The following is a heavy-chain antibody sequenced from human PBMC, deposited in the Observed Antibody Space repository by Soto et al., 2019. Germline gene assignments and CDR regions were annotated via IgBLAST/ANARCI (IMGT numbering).Heavy chain of an antibody. J-gene: IGHJ5*02. Sequence: QVQLQESGPGLVKPSQTLSLTCTVSGGSISSGDYYWSWIRQHPGKGLEWIGYIYYSGSTYYNPSXXXRXPISVDTSKHQFSLKLSSVTAADTAVYYCARWWSGSRQGFDPWGQGTLVTVSS. CDR3: ARWWSGSRQGFDP. D-gene: IGHD3-3*01. CDR1: GGSISSGDYY. V-gene: IGHV4-31*03. CDR2: IYYSGST.